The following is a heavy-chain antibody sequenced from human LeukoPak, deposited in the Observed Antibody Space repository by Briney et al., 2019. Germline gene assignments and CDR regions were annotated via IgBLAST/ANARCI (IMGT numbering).Heavy chain of an antibody. Sequence: SETLSLTCAVSGGSISSSNWWSWVRQPPGKGLEWIGEIYHSGSTSYSPSLKSRVTISVDTSKNQFSLKLSSVTAADTAVYYCARGRGCSGGSCYADYWGQGTLVTVSS. V-gene: IGHV4-4*02. CDR3: ARGRGCSGGSCYADY. J-gene: IGHJ4*02. CDR2: IYHSGST. D-gene: IGHD2-15*01. CDR1: GGSISSSNW.